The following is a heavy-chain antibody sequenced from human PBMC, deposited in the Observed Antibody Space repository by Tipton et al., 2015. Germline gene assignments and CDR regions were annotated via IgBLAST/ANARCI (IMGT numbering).Heavy chain of an antibody. J-gene: IGHJ6*02. D-gene: IGHD3-10*01. Sequence: TLSLTCTVSGGSIRSYYWNWVRQSPGKGLEWIGYIYSSATTSYSSALRSRVTISMDTSKNQFSLNLRSVTAADTAVYFCARTPLKDSGSYYYYGIDVWGQGTTVTVSS. CDR1: GGSIRSYY. CDR2: IYSSATT. CDR3: ARTPLKDSGSYYYYGIDV. V-gene: IGHV4-59*07.